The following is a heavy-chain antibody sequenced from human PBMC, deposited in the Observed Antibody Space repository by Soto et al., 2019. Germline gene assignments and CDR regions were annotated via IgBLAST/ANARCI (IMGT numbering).Heavy chain of an antibody. CDR1: GFIFSNYG. J-gene: IGHJ6*02. CDR3: ARDDIPGRAVAIYGMDV. V-gene: IGHV3-33*01. D-gene: IGHD6-19*01. Sequence: GGSLRLSCAASGFIFSNYGMHWVRQAPGKGLEWVAVIWYDGSNKYYADSVKGRFTISRDNSKNTMFLQMNSLRAEDTAVYYCARDDIPGRAVAIYGMDVWGQGTTVTVSS. CDR2: IWYDGSNK.